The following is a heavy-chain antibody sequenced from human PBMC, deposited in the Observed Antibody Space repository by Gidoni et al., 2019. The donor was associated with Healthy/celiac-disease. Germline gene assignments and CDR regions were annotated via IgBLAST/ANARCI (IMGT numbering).Heavy chain of an antibody. D-gene: IGHD6-13*01. CDR1: GFTFSSYG. CDR2: IWYDGSNK. Sequence: QVQLVESGGGVVQPGRSLRLSCAASGFTFSSYGMHWVRQAPGKGLEWLAVIWYDGSNKYYADSVKGRFTISRDNSKNTLYLQMNSLRAEDTAVYYCARDGGAAGTPPTDYWGQGTLVTVSS. CDR3: ARDGGAAGTPPTDY. V-gene: IGHV3-33*01. J-gene: IGHJ4*02.